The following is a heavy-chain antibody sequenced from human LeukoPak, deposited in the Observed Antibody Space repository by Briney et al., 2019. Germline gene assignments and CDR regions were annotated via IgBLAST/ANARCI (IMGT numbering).Heavy chain of an antibody. J-gene: IGHJ4*01. CDR1: GFTFSRYW. V-gene: IGHV3-74*01. CDR2: INTDGRTI. CDR3: VRSAFLTTEFYFDY. D-gene: IGHD4-11*01. Sequence: GGSLRLSCAASGFTFSRYWMHWVRQAPGKGLVWVSRINTDGRTITYADSVKGRFTISRDNAKSTLYLQMNSLRAEDTAVYYCVRSAFLTTEFYFDYRGHGTLVTVSS.